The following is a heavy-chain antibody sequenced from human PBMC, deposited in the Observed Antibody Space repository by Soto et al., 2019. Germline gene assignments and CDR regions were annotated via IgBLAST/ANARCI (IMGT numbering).Heavy chain of an antibody. CDR1: GFNFGTYW. CDR3: TRQVGHY. Sequence: GGSLRLSCVASGFNFGTYWMSWMRQAPGKGLEWVANIKQDGSQTYYVYSVKGRFTISRDNAKRSLYLRMNNLRAEDTAVYYCTRQVGHYWGQGILVTVSS. CDR2: IKQDGSQT. V-gene: IGHV3-7*05. J-gene: IGHJ4*02.